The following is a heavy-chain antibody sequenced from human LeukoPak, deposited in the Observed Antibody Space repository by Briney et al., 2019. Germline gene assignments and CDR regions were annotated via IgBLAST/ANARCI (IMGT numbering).Heavy chain of an antibody. Sequence: GGSLRLSCAASGFTLSSYAISGVRQAPGKGLEWVSAISGSGGGTYYADSVKGRFTISRDNSKNTLYLQMNSLRAEDTAVYYCAKSERITMIVVVPTHIDYWGQGTLVTVSS. V-gene: IGHV3-23*01. D-gene: IGHD3-22*01. J-gene: IGHJ4*02. CDR2: ISGSGGGT. CDR1: GFTLSSYA. CDR3: AKSERITMIVVVPTHIDY.